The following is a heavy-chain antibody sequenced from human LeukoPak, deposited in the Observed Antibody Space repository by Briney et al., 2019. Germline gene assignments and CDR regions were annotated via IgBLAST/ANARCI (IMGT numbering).Heavy chain of an antibody. V-gene: IGHV3-21*01. CDR2: ISSSSSYI. Sequence: GGSLRLSCAASGFTFSSYSMNWVRQAPGKGLEWVSYISSSSSYIYYADSVKGRFTISRDDAKNSLYLQMNSLRAEDTAVYYCAVPGLGIGFDPWGQGTLVTVSS. CDR3: AVPGLGIGFDP. D-gene: IGHD1-14*01. CDR1: GFTFSSYS. J-gene: IGHJ5*02.